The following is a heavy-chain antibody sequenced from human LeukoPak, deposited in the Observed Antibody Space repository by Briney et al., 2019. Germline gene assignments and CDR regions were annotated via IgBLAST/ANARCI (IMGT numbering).Heavy chain of an antibody. J-gene: IGHJ1*01. V-gene: IGHV1-46*01. CDR1: GYTFASYY. CDR2: INPSGGST. Sequence: GASVKVSCKASGYTFASYYMHWVRQAPGQGLEWMGIINPSGGSTSYAQKFQGRVTMTRDTSISTAYMELSRLRSDDTAVYYCARDPDDSSSSLYFQHWGQGTLVTVSS. CDR3: ARDPDDSSSSLYFQH. D-gene: IGHD6-6*01.